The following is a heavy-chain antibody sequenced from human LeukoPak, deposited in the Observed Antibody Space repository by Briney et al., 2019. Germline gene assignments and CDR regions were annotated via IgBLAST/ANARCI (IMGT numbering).Heavy chain of an antibody. D-gene: IGHD2-8*02. Sequence: GGSLRLSCAASGFTFSIYWMNWVRQTPGKGLEWVSIIKHDGSERFYVDSVKGRFTVSRDNAKNSLYLQMNSLRAEDSAVYYCARDAQGTTGLAFDLWGQGTMVTVSS. CDR2: IKHDGSER. CDR1: GFTFSIYW. V-gene: IGHV3-7*01. CDR3: ARDAQGTTGLAFDL. J-gene: IGHJ3*01.